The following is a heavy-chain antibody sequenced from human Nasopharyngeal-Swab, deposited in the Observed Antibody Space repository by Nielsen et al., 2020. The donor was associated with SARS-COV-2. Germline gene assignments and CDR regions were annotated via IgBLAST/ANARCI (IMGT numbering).Heavy chain of an antibody. J-gene: IGHJ4*02. D-gene: IGHD3-10*01. CDR3: ARFGATGSGFDY. CDR2: INHSGST. Sequence: WIRHTAGKGLEWIGEINHSGSTNYNPSLKSRVSISLDTSKNHFSLKLSSVTAADTAVYYCARFGATGSGFDYWGQGTLVTVSS. V-gene: IGHV4-34*01.